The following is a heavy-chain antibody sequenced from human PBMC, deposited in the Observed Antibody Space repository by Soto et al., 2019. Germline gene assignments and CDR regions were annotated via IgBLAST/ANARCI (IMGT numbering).Heavy chain of an antibody. CDR2: IYYSGST. V-gene: IGHV4-30-4*01. Sequence: SGTLALICTVSVGSISSGDYSRSWIRQPPGNGVEWIGYIYYSGSTYYNPSLKSRVTISVDTSKNQFSLKLSSVTAADTAVYYCARGRRIQLWFEVSYHYGMDVWGQGTTVTDSS. D-gene: IGHD5-18*01. CDR1: VGSISSGDYS. J-gene: IGHJ6*02. CDR3: ARGRRIQLWFEVSYHYGMDV.